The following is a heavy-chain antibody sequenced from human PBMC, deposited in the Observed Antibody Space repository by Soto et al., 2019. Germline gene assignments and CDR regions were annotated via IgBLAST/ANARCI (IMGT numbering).Heavy chain of an antibody. CDR2: ISSSSSYI. D-gene: IGHD5-18*01. Sequence: GGSVRLSCAASGFTFSSYSMNWVRQAPGKGLEWVSSISSSSSYIYYADSVKGRFTISRDNAKNSLYLQMNSLRAEDTAVYYCARGYSYGYGWFDPWGQGTLVTVSS. CDR3: ARGYSYGYGWFDP. J-gene: IGHJ5*02. V-gene: IGHV3-21*01. CDR1: GFTFSSYS.